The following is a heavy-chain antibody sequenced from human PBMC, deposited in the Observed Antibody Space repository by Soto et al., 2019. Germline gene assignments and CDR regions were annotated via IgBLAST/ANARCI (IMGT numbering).Heavy chain of an antibody. V-gene: IGHV1-2*04. Sequence: ASVKVSCKASGYTFTGYYMHWVRQAPGQGLEWMGWINPNSGGTNYAQKFQGWVTMTRDTSISTAYMELSRLRSDDTAVYYCARGGQCSGGSCSSYYYYYMDVWGKGTTVTVS. D-gene: IGHD2-15*01. CDR2: INPNSGGT. J-gene: IGHJ6*03. CDR3: ARGGQCSGGSCSSYYYYYMDV. CDR1: GYTFTGYY.